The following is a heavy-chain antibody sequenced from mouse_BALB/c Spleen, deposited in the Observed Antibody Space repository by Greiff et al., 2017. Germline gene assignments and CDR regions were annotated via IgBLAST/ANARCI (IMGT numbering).Heavy chain of an antibody. D-gene: IGHD1-1*01. CDR3: AKDTTVGEFSPFAY. CDR1: GFTFSSYG. CDR2: ISSGGSYT. J-gene: IGHJ3*01. Sequence: EVQLVESGADLVKPGASLKLSCAASGFTFSSYGMSWVRQTPDKRLEWVATISSGGSYTYYPHSLKGRFTISRDNAKNTPYLQLSSLKSEDTAMYYCAKDTTVGEFSPFAYWGQGTLVTVSA. V-gene: IGHV5-6*01.